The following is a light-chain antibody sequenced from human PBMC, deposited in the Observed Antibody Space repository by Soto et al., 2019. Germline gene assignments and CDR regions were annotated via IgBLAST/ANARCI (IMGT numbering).Light chain of an antibody. J-gene: IGKJ1*01. CDR2: DAS. V-gene: IGKV1-5*01. CDR3: KQYNSYPWT. CDR1: QGISSW. Sequence: DIQMTQSPSTLSASVGDRVTITCRASQGISSWLAWYQQKPGKAPKLLIYDASSLESGVQSRFSGSGSGTEFTLTIRSLQPDDFATYYCKQYNSYPWTFGQGTKVDIK.